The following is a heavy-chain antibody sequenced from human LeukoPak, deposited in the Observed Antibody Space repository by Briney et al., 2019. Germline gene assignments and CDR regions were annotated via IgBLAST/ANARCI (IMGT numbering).Heavy chain of an antibody. V-gene: IGHV4-34*01. D-gene: IGHD3-10*01. J-gene: IGHJ2*01. Sequence: SETLSLTCAVYGGSFSGYYWSWIRQPPGKGLEWIGEINHSGSTNYNPSLKSRVTISVDTSKNQFSLKLSSVTAADTAVYYCARMGRGLGVRGAARYFDLWGRGTLVIVSS. CDR2: INHSGST. CDR3: ARMGRGLGVRGAARYFDL. CDR1: GGSFSGYY.